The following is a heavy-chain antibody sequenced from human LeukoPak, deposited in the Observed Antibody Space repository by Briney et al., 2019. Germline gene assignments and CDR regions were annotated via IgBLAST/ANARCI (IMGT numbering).Heavy chain of an antibody. D-gene: IGHD6-6*01. CDR3: ARRPYSSSSREAWFDP. Sequence: GESLKISCKGSGYSFTNYWIGWVRQMPEKGLEWMGIIYPGDSDTRYSPSFQGQVTISADKSISTAYLQWNSLKASDTAIYYCARRPYSSSSREAWFDPWGQGTLVTVSS. V-gene: IGHV5-51*01. CDR2: IYPGDSDT. CDR1: GYSFTNYW. J-gene: IGHJ5*02.